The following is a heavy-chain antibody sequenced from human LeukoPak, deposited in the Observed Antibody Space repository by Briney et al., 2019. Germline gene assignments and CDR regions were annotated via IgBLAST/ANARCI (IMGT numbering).Heavy chain of an antibody. CDR2: IWYDGSNK. D-gene: IGHD6-13*01. CDR3: ARAPRPSSWSDY. CDR1: GFTFSSYG. V-gene: IGHV3-33*01. J-gene: IGHJ4*02. Sequence: PGRSLRLSCAASGFTFSSYGMHWVRQAPGKGLEWVAVIWYDGSNKYYADSVKGRFTISRDNSKNTLYLQMNSLRAEDTAVYYCARAPRPSSWSDYWGQGTLVTVSS.